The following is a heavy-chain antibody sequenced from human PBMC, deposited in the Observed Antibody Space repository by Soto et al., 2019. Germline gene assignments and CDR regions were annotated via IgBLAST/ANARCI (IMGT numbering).Heavy chain of an antibody. CDR2: ITTDKGKT. V-gene: IGHV1-18*01. J-gene: IGHJ4*02. Sequence: QVQLVQSGPEVKKPGASVKVSCKTSGYTFTSYGISWVRQAPGQGLEWMGWITTDKGKTNYAQKFQGRVTMTTDTSTSTAYMELRSLSSDDTAVYYCATRSPAFDYWGQGPLVTVSS. CDR3: ATRSPAFDY. CDR1: GYTFTSYG.